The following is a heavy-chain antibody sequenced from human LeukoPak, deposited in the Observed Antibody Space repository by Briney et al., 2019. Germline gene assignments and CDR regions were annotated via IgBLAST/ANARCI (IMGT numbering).Heavy chain of an antibody. Sequence: ASVKVSCKASGFTSTNFAVQWVRQARGQRLEWIGWIIVGSGATKCAQDFQERVTITRDLSTSTLYMELRSLTSEDTAVYYCAADLSNPRMGASYLDSWGQGTLVTVSS. V-gene: IGHV1-58*01. CDR1: GFTSTNFA. J-gene: IGHJ4*02. CDR3: AADLSNPRMGASYLDS. D-gene: IGHD3-16*01. CDR2: IIVGSGAT.